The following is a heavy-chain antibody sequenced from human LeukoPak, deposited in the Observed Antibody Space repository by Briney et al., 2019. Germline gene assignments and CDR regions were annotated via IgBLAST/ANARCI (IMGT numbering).Heavy chain of an antibody. CDR2: ISGSGSST. CDR3: AKSVDYYYYYMDV. CDR1: GFTFSSYA. J-gene: IGHJ6*03. V-gene: IGHV3-23*01. Sequence: GGSLRLSCAASGFTFSSYAMSWVRQAPGKGLEWVSAISGSGSSTYYADSVKGRFTISRDSSRNTLYLQMNSLRADDTAVYYCAKSVDYYYYYMDVWGKGTTVTVSS.